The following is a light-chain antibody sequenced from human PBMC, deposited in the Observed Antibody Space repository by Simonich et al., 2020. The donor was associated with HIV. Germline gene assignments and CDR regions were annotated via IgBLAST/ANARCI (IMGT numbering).Light chain of an antibody. CDR3: QQYNKWPPWT. V-gene: IGKV1-5*03. J-gene: IGKJ1*01. Sequence: TQSPDFQSVTPKEKVTITCRASQSISSRLAWYQQKPGKAPKLLIYKASSLESGVPSRFSGSGSGTEFTLTISSLQSEDFAVYYCQQYNKWPPWTFGQGTKVEI. CDR1: QSISSR. CDR2: KAS.